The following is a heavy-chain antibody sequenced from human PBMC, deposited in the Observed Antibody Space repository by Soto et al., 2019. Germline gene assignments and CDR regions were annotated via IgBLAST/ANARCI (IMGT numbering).Heavy chain of an antibody. J-gene: IGHJ6*03. D-gene: IGHD7-27*01. CDR1: GFIPSTFA. CDR3: ARDLSWGSNWYYYMDV. CDR2: ISSSSSVI. Sequence: EVQLVESGGGLVQPGGPLRLSCPTSGFIPSTFARNWARQAQGRGRGWVSYISSSSSVIDYAASLKGRFTVSRDNARNSLYLQMNSLRAEDTAVYYCARDLSWGSNWYYYMDVWGKGTTVTVSS. V-gene: IGHV3-48*01.